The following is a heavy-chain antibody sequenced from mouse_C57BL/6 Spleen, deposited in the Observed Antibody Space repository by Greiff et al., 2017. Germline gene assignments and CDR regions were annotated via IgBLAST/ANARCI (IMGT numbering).Heavy chain of an antibody. V-gene: IGHV14-3*01. D-gene: IGHD1-1*01. J-gene: IGHJ4*01. CDR2: IDPANGNT. Sequence: VQLQQSVAELVRPGASVKLSCTASGFNIKNTYMHWVKQRPEQGLEWIGRIDPANGNTKYAPKFQGKATITADTSSNTAYLQLSSLTSEDTAIYYCARFITPVVATLDYAMDYWGQGTSVTVSS. CDR1: GFNIKNTY. CDR3: ARFITPVVATLDYAMDY.